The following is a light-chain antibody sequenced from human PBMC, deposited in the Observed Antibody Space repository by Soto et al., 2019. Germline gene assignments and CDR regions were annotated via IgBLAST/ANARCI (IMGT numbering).Light chain of an antibody. CDR2: RAS. V-gene: IGKV3-20*01. J-gene: IGKJ1*01. CDR1: HIVSANF. Sequence: ETVLTQSPGTLSLSPGEGATLSCRASHIVSANFLAWYQQKPGQAPRLLIYRASDRATGIPDRFTGSGSGTDFSLTISRLEPEDFAVYYCQQYGNSPQTFGQGTKVDIK. CDR3: QQYGNSPQT.